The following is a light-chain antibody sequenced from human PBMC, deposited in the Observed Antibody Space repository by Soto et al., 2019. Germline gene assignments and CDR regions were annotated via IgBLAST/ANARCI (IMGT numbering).Light chain of an antibody. CDR2: KAS. CDR3: QQYIRYSPYT. J-gene: IGKJ2*01. CDR1: QTISSS. Sequence: DIQLTQFPSTLSASIGDRVTITCRASQTISSSLAWYQQKPGKAPKLLIYKASNLETGVPSRFSGSGSGTEFAFTISSLQPDDFATYYCQQYIRYSPYTFGQGTRLELK. V-gene: IGKV1-5*03.